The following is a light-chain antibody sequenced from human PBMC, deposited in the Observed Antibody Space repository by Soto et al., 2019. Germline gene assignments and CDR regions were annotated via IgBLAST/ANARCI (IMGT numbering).Light chain of an antibody. CDR1: SSNIGAGYD. CDR2: GDT. Sequence: QSVLTQPPSVSGAPGQRVTISCTGSSSNIGAGYDVQWYQQVPGTAPKLLIYGDTTRPSGVPDRFSGSKSGTSASLAITGLQAEDEADYYCQSYDSSLSGWMFGGGTKLTVL. CDR3: QSYDSSLSGWM. J-gene: IGLJ3*02. V-gene: IGLV1-40*01.